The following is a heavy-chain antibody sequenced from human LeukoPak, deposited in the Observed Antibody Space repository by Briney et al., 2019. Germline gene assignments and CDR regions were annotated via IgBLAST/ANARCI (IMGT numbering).Heavy chain of an antibody. J-gene: IGHJ4*02. CDR3: AKESLLLRGPLLIYYFDF. V-gene: IGHV3-23*01. CDR1: GFTFSSYA. CDR2: ISGGDPTT. D-gene: IGHD3-10*01. Sequence: PGGSLRLSCAASGFTFSSYAMNWVRQAPGKGLEWVSTISGGDPTTYYADSVKGRFTISRDNSKNTLYLQMNSLRAEDTATYYCAKESLLLRGPLLIYYFDFWGQGTLVTVSS.